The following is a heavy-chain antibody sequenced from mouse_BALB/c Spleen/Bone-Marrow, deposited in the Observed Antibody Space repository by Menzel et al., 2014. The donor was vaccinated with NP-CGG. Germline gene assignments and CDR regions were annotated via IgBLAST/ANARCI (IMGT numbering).Heavy chain of an antibody. CDR3: AGWGAYFDY. CDR2: IDPYDSET. Sequence: VQLQQSGAELVRPGTPVKLSCKASGYTFTSYWMNWVKQRPGQGLEWIGRIDPYDSETHYNQKFKDKATLTVDKSSSTAYIHLSSLTSEDSAVYYCAGWGAYFDYWGQGTTLTVSS. CDR1: GYTFTSYW. V-gene: IGHV1-61*01. J-gene: IGHJ2*01.